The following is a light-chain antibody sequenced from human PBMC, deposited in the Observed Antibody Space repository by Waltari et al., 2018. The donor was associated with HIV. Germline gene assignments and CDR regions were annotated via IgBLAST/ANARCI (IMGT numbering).Light chain of an antibody. V-gene: IGLV1-47*01. Sequence: QSVLTQPPSASGAPGQTVTISCSGSTSNVETQWVYWYQQLPGTAPKLLIYRNYQRPSGVPDRFSSSKSGASASLIISGLRSEDEADYFCGVWDSTLKQWLFGGWTKLTVL. CDR1: TSNVETQW. CDR3: GVWDSTLKQWL. J-gene: IGLJ3*02. CDR2: RNY.